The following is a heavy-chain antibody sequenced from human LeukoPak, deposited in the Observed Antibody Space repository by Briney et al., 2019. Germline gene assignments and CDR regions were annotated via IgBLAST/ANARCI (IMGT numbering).Heavy chain of an antibody. J-gene: IGHJ3*02. Sequence: GGSLRLSCAASGFKFDAYPMSWVRHAPGKGLEWVSSISDSGGSTHYAESVRGRFSLSRDNFEKTLHLQMNRLRAEDAAVYYCAKGKINHDGAFDIWGQGTRVIVAS. D-gene: IGHD1-14*01. V-gene: IGHV3-23*01. CDR1: GFKFDAYP. CDR3: AKGKINHDGAFDI. CDR2: ISDSGGST.